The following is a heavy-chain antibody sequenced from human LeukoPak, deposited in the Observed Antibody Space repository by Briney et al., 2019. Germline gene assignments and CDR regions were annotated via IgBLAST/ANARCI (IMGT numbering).Heavy chain of an antibody. V-gene: IGHV3-48*04. CDR2: ISSSSSTI. Sequence: GGSLRLSCAASGFTFSSYSMHWVRQAPGMGLEWVSYISSSSSTIYYADSVKGRFTISRDNARNSLYLQMNSLRAEDTAVYYCARQSGYVDYWGQGTLVTVSS. CDR1: GFTFSSYS. J-gene: IGHJ4*02. CDR3: ARQSGYVDY. D-gene: IGHD3-3*01.